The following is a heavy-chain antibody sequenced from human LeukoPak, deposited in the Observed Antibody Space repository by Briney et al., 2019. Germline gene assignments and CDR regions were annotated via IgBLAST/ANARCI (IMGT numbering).Heavy chain of an antibody. CDR2: IYYSGNT. V-gene: IGHV4-59*01. Sequence: SETLSLTCTVPGGSISSDYWSWIRQPPGKGLEWIGFIYYSGNTNYNPSLKSRVTISVDTSKNQFSLKLTSVTAADTAVYYCARDSDSREYFQHWGQGTLVTVSS. D-gene: IGHD2-15*01. CDR3: ARDSDSREYFQH. CDR1: GGSISSDY. J-gene: IGHJ1*01.